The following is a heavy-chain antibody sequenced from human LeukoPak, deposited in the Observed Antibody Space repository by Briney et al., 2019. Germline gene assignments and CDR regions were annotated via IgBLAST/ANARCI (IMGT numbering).Heavy chain of an antibody. V-gene: IGHV4-59*01. D-gene: IGHD5-18*01. J-gene: IGHJ6*03. CDR2: IYYSGST. CDR3: ARGEYSYGYHYYYYMDV. Sequence: SETLSLTCTVSGGSISSYYWSWIRQPPGKGLEWIGYIYYSGSTNYNPSLKSRVTISVDTSKNQFSLKLSSVTAADTAVYYCARGEYSYGYHYYYYMDVWGKGTTVTISS. CDR1: GGSISSYY.